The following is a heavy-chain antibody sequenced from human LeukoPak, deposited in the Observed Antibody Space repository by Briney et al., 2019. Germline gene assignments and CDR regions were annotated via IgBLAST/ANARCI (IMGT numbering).Heavy chain of an antibody. CDR1: GYTLTELS. V-gene: IGHV1-24*01. D-gene: IGHD3-22*01. Sequence: ASVKVSCKVSGYTLTELSMHWVRQAPGKGLEWMGGFDPEDGETIYAQKFQGRVTMTEDTSTDTAYMELSSLRSEDTAVYYCARDLLPYYYDSSGYYYYYYGMDVWGQGTTVTVSS. CDR3: ARDLLPYYYDSSGYYYYYYGMDV. J-gene: IGHJ6*02. CDR2: FDPEDGET.